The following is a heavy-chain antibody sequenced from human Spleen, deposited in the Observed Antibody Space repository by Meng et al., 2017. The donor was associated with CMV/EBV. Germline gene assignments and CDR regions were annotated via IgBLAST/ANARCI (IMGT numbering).Heavy chain of an antibody. CDR3: ARGTSLMKIDY. J-gene: IGHJ4*02. D-gene: IGHD3/OR15-3a*01. CDR2: ISSDGTKT. V-gene: IGHV3-30*04. Sequence: SCEVSGFDFSAFPIHWVRQAPGKGLEWVAVISSDGTKTYFADTVTGRFTISRDNSQNTVHLQMNSLRGEDTAVYFCARGTSLMKIDYWGQGTLVTVSS. CDR1: GFDFSAFP.